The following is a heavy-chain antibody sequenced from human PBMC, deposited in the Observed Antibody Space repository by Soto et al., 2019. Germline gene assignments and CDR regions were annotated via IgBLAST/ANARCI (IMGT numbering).Heavy chain of an antibody. Sequence: QLQLQESGPGLVKPSETLSLTCTVSGVSISSSSYYWGWFRQPPGKGLEWIGTIYYGGSSYSNPSLKSRVTISLDTSKNQFSLTLTSVTAADTAVYDCARHGSYWGQGTLVTVSS. CDR1: GVSISSSSYY. V-gene: IGHV4-39*01. J-gene: IGHJ4*02. CDR3: ARHGSY. CDR2: IYYGGSS.